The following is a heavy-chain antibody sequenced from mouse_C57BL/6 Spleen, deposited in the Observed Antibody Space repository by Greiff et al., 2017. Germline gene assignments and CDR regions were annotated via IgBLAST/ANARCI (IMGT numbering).Heavy chain of an antibody. V-gene: IGHV1-64*01. Sequence: VQLQQPGAELVKPGASVKLSCKASGYTFTSYWMHWVKQRPGQGLEWIGMIHPNSGSTNYNEKFKSKATLTVDKSSSTAYMQLSSLTSEDSAVYYCARRGDYDGRFAYWGQGTLVTVSA. J-gene: IGHJ3*01. CDR1: GYTFTSYW. CDR3: ARRGDYDGRFAY. D-gene: IGHD2-4*01. CDR2: IHPNSGST.